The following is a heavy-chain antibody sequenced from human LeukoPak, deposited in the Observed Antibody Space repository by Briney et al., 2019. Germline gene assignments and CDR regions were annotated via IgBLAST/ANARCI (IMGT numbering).Heavy chain of an antibody. Sequence: GGSLRLSCAASGFTFSSYAMSWVRQAPGKGLEWVSAISGSGGSTYYADSVKGRFTISRDNSKNTLYLQMNSLGAEDTAVYYCAKDLGGGYSYVGAFDIWGQGTMVTVSS. D-gene: IGHD5-18*01. CDR1: GFTFSSYA. CDR2: ISGSGGST. V-gene: IGHV3-23*01. J-gene: IGHJ3*02. CDR3: AKDLGGGYSYVGAFDI.